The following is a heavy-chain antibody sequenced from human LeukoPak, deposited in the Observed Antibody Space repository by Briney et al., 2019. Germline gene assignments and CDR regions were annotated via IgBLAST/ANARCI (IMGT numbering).Heavy chain of an antibody. CDR1: GFSFTNYC. J-gene: IGHJ6*03. CDR3: AKASHDYYMDI. Sequence: GGSLRLSCAASGFSFTNYCFHWVRQAPVKGLEWVAFIRYDGGIKYYADSVKGRFTVSGDNSKNTLYLQMNSLRAEDTAVYYCAKASHDYYMDIWGKGTTVTVSS. CDR2: IRYDGGIK. V-gene: IGHV3-30*02.